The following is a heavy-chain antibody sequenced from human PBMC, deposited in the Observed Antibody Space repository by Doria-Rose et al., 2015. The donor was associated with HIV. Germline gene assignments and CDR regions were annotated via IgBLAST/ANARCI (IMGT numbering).Heavy chain of an antibody. J-gene: IGHJ4*02. D-gene: IGHD6-13*01. CDR1: GVSLSSPGMG. CDR3: ARIKSSRWYHKYYFDF. V-gene: IGHV2-26*01. Sequence: QVQLVQSGPVLVKPTETLTLTCTVSGVSLSSPGMGVSWIRQPPVKALEWLANTFSDDERSYKTSLRSRLTISSGTSKSQVVLPMTDMDPVDTATYYCARIKSSRWYHKYYFDFWGQGTLVIVSA. CDR2: TFSDDER.